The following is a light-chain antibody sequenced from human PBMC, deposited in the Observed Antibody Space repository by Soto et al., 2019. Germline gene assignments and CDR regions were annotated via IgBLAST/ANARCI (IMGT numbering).Light chain of an antibody. V-gene: IGLV2-8*01. CDR3: SSYGGSSNLV. J-gene: IGLJ2*01. Sequence: QSVLTQPPSASGSPGQSVTISCTGTSSDVGGYNYVSWYQQHPGKAPKLMIYEVNKRPSGVPDRFSGSKSGNTASLTVSGLQAEDEADYYCSSYGGSSNLVFGGWTKLTVL. CDR2: EVN. CDR1: SSDVGGYNY.